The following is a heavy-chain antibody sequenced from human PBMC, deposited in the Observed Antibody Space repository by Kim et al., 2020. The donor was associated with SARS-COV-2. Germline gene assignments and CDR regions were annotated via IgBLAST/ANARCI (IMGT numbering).Heavy chain of an antibody. V-gene: IGHV1-69*04. CDR3: ASRIAARGYYYMDV. Sequence: SVKVSCKASGGTFSSYAISWVRQAPGQGLEWMGRIIPILGIANYAQKFQGRVTITADKSTSTAYMELSSLRSEDTAVYYCASRIAARGYYYMDVWGKGTTVTVSS. CDR2: IIPILGIA. D-gene: IGHD6-6*01. CDR1: GGTFSSYA. J-gene: IGHJ6*03.